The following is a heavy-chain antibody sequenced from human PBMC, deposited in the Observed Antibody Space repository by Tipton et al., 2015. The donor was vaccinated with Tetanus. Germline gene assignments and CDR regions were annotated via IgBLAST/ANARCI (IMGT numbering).Heavy chain of an antibody. CDR2: ISGSGDRT. Sequence: SLRLSCAASGFYFPVYAVSWVRQVPGKGLEWVSSISGSGDRTYYSDSVEGRFTISRDNSANRSFLQMNSLKADDTAVYYCARAFCNYNCHGGYFDYWGQGTLVTVSS. D-gene: IGHD2/OR15-2a*01. V-gene: IGHV3-23*01. J-gene: IGHJ4*02. CDR1: GFYFPVYA. CDR3: ARAFCNYNCHGGYFDY.